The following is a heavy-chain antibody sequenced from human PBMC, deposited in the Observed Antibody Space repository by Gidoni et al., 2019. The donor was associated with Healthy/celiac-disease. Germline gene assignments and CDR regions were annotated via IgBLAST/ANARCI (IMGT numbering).Heavy chain of an antibody. CDR3: AKDPRWFGEDYYYGMDV. J-gene: IGHJ6*02. CDR1: GFTFSSYA. V-gene: IGHV3-23*01. CDR2: ISGSGGST. Sequence: EVQRLESGGGLVQPGGSLRLSCAASGFTFSSYAMSWVRQAPGKGLEWVSAISGSGGSTYYADSVKGRFTISRDNSKNTLYLQMNSLRAEDTAVYYCAKDPRWFGEDYYYGMDVWGQGTTVTVSS. D-gene: IGHD3-10*01.